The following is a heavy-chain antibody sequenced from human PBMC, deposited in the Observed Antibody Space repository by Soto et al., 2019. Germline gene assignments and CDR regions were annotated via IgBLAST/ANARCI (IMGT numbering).Heavy chain of an antibody. Sequence: ASVKVSCKASGYTFSNYGISWVRQGPGQGLEWMGWISGYNGNTHYEEKVQDRIKMTTDTSTSTTYLELRSLRCDDTAVYFCARDPGFGFGYSYAFAMDVWGQGTTVTVSS. V-gene: IGHV1-18*01. D-gene: IGHD5-18*01. CDR3: ARDPGFGFGYSYAFAMDV. J-gene: IGHJ6*02. CDR1: GYTFSNYG. CDR2: ISGYNGNT.